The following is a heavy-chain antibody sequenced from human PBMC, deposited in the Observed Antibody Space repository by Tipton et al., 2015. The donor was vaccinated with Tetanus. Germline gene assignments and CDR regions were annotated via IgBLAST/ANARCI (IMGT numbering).Heavy chain of an antibody. V-gene: IGHV1-18*01. J-gene: IGHJ4*02. CDR1: GYTFTSYG. CDR3: ARDRCSDVTCYFEMGG. Sequence: QLVQSGAEVKKPGSSVKISCKASGYTFTSYGISWVRQAPGQGLEWMGWISAYNGNTNYAQKLQGRVTMTTDTSTSTAYMELRSRRSDDTAVYYCARDRCSDVTCYFEMGGWGQGTLVTVSS. D-gene: IGHD2-15*01. CDR2: ISAYNGNT.